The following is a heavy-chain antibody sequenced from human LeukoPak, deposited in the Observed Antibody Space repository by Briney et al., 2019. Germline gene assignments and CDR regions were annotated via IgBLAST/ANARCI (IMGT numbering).Heavy chain of an antibody. CDR1: GFXFSDAW. CDR2: IKANKDGGTT. V-gene: IGHV3-15*01. D-gene: IGHD3-10*01. CDR3: ATEYFGAFNF. Sequence: PGGSLRLSCSASGFXFSDAWITWVRQAPGKGLEWVGRIKANKDGGTTESAAPVKGRITISRDASKNMVYLQMNGLKIEDTAVYYCATEYFGAFNFWGQGTLVTVSS. J-gene: IGHJ4*02.